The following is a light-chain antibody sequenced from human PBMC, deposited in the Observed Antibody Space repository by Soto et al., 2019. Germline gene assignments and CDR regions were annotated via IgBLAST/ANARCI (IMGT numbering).Light chain of an antibody. J-gene: IGLJ2*01. CDR1: SSNIGDNY. V-gene: IGLV1-51*01. CDR2: DNT. CDR3: VTWDSSLSVGR. Sequence: QSVLTQPPSVSGAPGQKVTISCSGSSSNIGDNYVYWYQQLPGTAPKLLLFDNTKRPSGIPDRFSGSKSGTSATLDITGLQPGDEADYYCVTWDSSLSVGRLGGGTKLTVL.